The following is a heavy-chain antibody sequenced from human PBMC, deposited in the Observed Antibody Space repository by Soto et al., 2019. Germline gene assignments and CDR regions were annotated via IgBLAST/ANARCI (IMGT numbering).Heavy chain of an antibody. V-gene: IGHV3-48*02. CDR1: GFTFSSYS. Sequence: GGSLRLSCAASGFTFSSYSMNWVRQAPGKGLEWVSYISSSSSTIYYADSVKGRFTISRDNAKNSLYLQMNSLRDEDTAVYYCARDMMYSSGWSPFDYWGQGTLVTVSS. D-gene: IGHD6-19*01. CDR2: ISSSSSTI. J-gene: IGHJ4*02. CDR3: ARDMMYSSGWSPFDY.